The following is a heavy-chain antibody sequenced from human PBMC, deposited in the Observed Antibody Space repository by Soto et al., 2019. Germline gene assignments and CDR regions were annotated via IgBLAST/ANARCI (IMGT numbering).Heavy chain of an antibody. V-gene: IGHV4-59*08. CDR2: VYYSGTT. D-gene: IGHD3-9*01. J-gene: IGHJ3*02. Sequence: SETLSLTCTVSGGSINNYYWSWIRQSPWKGLEWIGYVYYSGTTNYNPTPKSRITILVDTSENQFSLKLTSVTAADTAVYYCPRNTDEIWTGNEAVDIWGQGIVVT. CDR1: GGSINNYY. CDR3: PRNTDEIWTGNEAVDI.